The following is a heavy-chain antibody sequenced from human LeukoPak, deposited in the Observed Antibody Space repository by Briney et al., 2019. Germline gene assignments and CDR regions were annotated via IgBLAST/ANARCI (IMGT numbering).Heavy chain of an antibody. J-gene: IGHJ5*02. CDR1: GFTFSDFY. D-gene: IGHD4-17*01. CDR2: VRNEIHTT. CDR3: AKDDSGPSPKNWFDP. V-gene: IGHV3-72*01. Sequence: GGSLRLSCVASGFTFSDFYMDWVRQAPGKGLEWLGRVRNEIHTTEYAASVKGRFTFSRDDSKNSLFLQMNSLRAEDTAVCYCAKDDSGPSPKNWFDPWGQGTLVTVSS.